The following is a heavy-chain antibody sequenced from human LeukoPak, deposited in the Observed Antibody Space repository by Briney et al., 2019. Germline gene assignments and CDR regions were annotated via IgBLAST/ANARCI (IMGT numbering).Heavy chain of an antibody. CDR2: FSGSDGHI. Sequence: PGGSLRLSCVASGFTFSDYYMHWIRQAPGKGLEWVSFFSGSDGHIYYADSVKGRFTISRDNAKNSLYLQMNSLRAEDTAVYYCARVDSSSWFYYHYYYMDVWGKGTTVTVSS. CDR3: ARVDSSSWFYYHYYYMDV. CDR1: GFTFSDYY. J-gene: IGHJ6*03. D-gene: IGHD6-13*01. V-gene: IGHV3-11*04.